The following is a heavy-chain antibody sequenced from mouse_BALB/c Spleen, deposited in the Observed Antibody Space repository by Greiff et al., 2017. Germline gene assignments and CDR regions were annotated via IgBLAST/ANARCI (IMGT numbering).Heavy chain of an antibody. J-gene: IGHJ4*01. CDR3: GREYGYYGAMDY. CDR2: IWWDDVK. V-gene: IGHV8-8*01. D-gene: IGHD2-10*02. Sequence: QVTLNESGPGILKPSQTLSLTCSFSGFSLSTSGMGVGWIRQPSGTGLEWLAHIWWDDVKRYNPALKSRLTISKDTSSSQVFLKIASLDTADTATYYGGREYGYYGAMDYWGQGTSVTVSS. CDR1: GFSLSTSGMG.